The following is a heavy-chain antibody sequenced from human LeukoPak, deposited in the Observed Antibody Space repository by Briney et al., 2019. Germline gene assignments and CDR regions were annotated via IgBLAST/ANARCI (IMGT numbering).Heavy chain of an antibody. CDR2: MSTGGTTTGGIT. CDR3: AIEIGPTGAHDC. D-gene: IGHD1-1*01. V-gene: IGHV4-4*07. Sequence: SETLSLTSVVSGGSFCSDYWSWIRQPAGKGLEWLGRMSTGGTTTGGITNYNASLTSRITMSADTSKNQFSLNLTSVTAADTAVYDCAIEIGPTGAHDCWGQGTLVTVSS. CDR1: GGSFCSDY. J-gene: IGHJ4*02.